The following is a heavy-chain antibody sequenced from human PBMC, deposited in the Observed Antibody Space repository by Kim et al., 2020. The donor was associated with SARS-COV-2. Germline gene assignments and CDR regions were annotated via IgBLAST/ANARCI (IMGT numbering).Heavy chain of an antibody. Sequence: GGSLRLSCAASGFSFSDHSMGWIRQPPGKGLDWVSHIRGSDGKTEYVDSVMGRFTISRDNAKNSLYLQMNSLRVEDTAVYYCARWRGAQSEFDFWGQGTLVTVSS. V-gene: IGHV3-11*06. CDR1: GFSFSDHS. CDR3: ARWRGAQSEFDF. J-gene: IGHJ4*02. CDR2: IRGSDGKT.